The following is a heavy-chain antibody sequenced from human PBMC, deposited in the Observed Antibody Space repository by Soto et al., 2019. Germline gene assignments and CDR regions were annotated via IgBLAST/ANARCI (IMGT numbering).Heavy chain of an antibody. CDR3: AAVFEEDGFDY. V-gene: IGHV1-58*01. J-gene: IGHJ4*02. CDR2: IVVGSGNT. Sequence: LXNVCCEASGFTXTISAVQWVRQARGQRLEWIGWIVVGSGNTNYAQKFQERVTITRDMSTSTAYMALSRLRSEDTAVYYCAAVFEEDGFDYWGQGTLGTVSS. CDR1: GFTXTISA. D-gene: IGHD3-10*02.